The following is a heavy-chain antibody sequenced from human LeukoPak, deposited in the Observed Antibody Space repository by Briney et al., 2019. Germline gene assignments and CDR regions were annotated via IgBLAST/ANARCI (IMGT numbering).Heavy chain of an antibody. J-gene: IGHJ6*02. V-gene: IGHV3-48*04. CDR3: ARDWNSSSWSYGMDV. CDR2: ISSSGSTI. Sequence: GGSLRLSCAASGFTFSSYSMNWVRQAPGKGLEWVSYISSSGSTIYYADSVKGRFTISRDNAKNSLYLQMNSLRAEDTAVYYCARDWNSSSWSYGMDVWGQGTTVTVSS. CDR1: GFTFSSYS. D-gene: IGHD6-13*01.